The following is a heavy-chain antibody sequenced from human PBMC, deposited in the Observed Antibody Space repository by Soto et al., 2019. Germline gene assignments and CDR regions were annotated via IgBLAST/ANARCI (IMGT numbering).Heavy chain of an antibody. V-gene: IGHV4-34*01. J-gene: IGHJ6*02. CDR1: GGSISGHY. CDR2: INHSGRT. D-gene: IGHD4-17*01. Sequence: SETLSLTCAVYGGSISGHYWNWIRQPPGKGLEWIGEINHSGRTNYNPSLKSRVTISVDTSKNQFSLNLGSVTAADTAVYYCARAHYGDYGYGMDVWGQGTTVTVSS. CDR3: ARAHYGDYGYGMDV.